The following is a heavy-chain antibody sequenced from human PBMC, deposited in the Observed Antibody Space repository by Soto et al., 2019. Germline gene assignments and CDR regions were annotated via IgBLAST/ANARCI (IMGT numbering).Heavy chain of an antibody. V-gene: IGHV4-59*08. CDR1: GGSISSYY. Sequence: SETLSLTCTVSGGSISSYYWSWIRQPPGKGLEWIGYIYYSGSTNYNPSIKSRVTISVDTSKNQFSLKLSSVTAADTAVYYCARFYCSGGSCYPIYGYYYMDVWGKGTTVTVSS. D-gene: IGHD2-15*01. CDR2: IYYSGST. J-gene: IGHJ6*03. CDR3: ARFYCSGGSCYPIYGYYYMDV.